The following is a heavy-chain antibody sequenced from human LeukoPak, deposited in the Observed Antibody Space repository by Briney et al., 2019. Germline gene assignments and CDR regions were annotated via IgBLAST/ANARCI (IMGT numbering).Heavy chain of an antibody. CDR3: AKDLPYDFSDP. J-gene: IGHJ5*02. D-gene: IGHD3-3*01. V-gene: IGHV4-34*01. CDR2: INHSGST. CDR1: GGSFSGYY. Sequence: SETLSLTCAVYGGSFSGYYWSWIRQPPGKGLEWIGEINHSGSTNYNPSLKSRVTISVDTSKNQFSLKLSSVTAADTAVYYCAKDLPYDFSDPWGQGTLVTVSS.